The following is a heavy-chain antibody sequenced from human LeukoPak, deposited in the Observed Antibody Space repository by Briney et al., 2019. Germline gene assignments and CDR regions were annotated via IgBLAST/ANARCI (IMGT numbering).Heavy chain of an antibody. CDR3: AREGYYGSGSPPSLYFDY. J-gene: IGHJ4*02. D-gene: IGHD3-10*01. Sequence: GGTLRLSCAGSGFTFSSYGIHWVRQAPGKGLEWVAVTSSDLNVKLYADSVKGRFTISRDNSRSTLYLQMNSLRPEDTAIYYCAREGYYGSGSPPSLYFDYWGQGTLVTVSS. CDR1: GFTFSSYG. CDR2: TSSDLNVK. V-gene: IGHV3-30*03.